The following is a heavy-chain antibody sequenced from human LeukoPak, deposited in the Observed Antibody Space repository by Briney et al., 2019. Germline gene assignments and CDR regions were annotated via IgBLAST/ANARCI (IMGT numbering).Heavy chain of an antibody. Sequence: SVKVSCKASGGTFSSYAISWVRQAPGQGLEWMGGIIPIFGTANYAQKFQGRVTITTDESTSTAYMELSSLRSEDTAVYYCARESPYDYFWGIYRPNNWFDPWGKGTLVTVSS. J-gene: IGHJ5*02. CDR2: IIPIFGTA. V-gene: IGHV1-69*05. CDR3: ARESPYDYFWGIYRPNNWFDP. CDR1: GGTFSSYA. D-gene: IGHD3-16*02.